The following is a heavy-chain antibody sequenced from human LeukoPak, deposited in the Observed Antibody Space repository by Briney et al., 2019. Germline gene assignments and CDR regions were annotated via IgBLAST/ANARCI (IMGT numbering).Heavy chain of an antibody. CDR1: GFPFSSYA. V-gene: IGHV3-74*01. CDR2: VHGGGYSI. Sequence: SGGSLRLSCAAAGFPFSSYAMYWVRQAPGKGRVWVARVHGGGYSISYADSVRGRFTISRDNAKDTLYLHMNSLRPEDTAVYYCARAQVGAPRDFGGQGTLVTVSS. D-gene: IGHD1-26*01. CDR3: ARAQVGAPRDF. J-gene: IGHJ4*02.